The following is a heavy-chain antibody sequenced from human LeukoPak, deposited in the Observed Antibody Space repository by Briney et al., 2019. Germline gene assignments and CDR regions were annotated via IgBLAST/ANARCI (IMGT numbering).Heavy chain of an antibody. D-gene: IGHD2-15*01. CDR3: AKLALGESWDIVVVVAATPHAFDI. Sequence: PGGSLRLSCAASGFTFDDYAMHWVRQAPGKGLEWVSLISGDGGSTYYADSVKGRFTISRDNSKNSLYLRMNSLRTEDTALYYCAKLALGESWDIVVVVAATPHAFDIWGQGTMVTVSS. CDR1: GFTFDDYA. J-gene: IGHJ3*02. V-gene: IGHV3-43*02. CDR2: ISGDGGST.